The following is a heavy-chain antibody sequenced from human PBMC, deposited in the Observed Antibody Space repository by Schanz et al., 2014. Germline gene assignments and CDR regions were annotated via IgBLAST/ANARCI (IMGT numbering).Heavy chain of an antibody. D-gene: IGHD3-9*01. J-gene: IGHJ4*02. CDR2: IGTAGDT. V-gene: IGHV3-13*04. CDR3: ARDSRPNYDFLTAYYSIDY. Sequence: EVQLVESGGGLVKPGGSLRLSCAASGFSIRNHDMHWVRQATGAGLEWVSAIGTAGDTFYLDSVKGRFTISRDNAKNTLYLQMNSLRAEDTAVYYCARDSRPNYDFLTAYYSIDYWGQGTLXTVSS. CDR1: GFSIRNHD.